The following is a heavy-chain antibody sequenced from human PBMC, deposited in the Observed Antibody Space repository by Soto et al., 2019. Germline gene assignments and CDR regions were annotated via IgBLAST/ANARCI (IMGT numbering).Heavy chain of an antibody. D-gene: IGHD3-3*01. Sequence: PSETLSLTCTVSGGSISSYYWSWIRQPPGKGLEWIGYIYYSGSTNYNPSLKSRVTISVDTSKNQFSLKLSSVTAADTAVYYCARVNYYDFWSGYRELNWFDPWGQGSLVTVSS. CDR3: ARVNYYDFWSGYRELNWFDP. J-gene: IGHJ5*02. CDR1: GGSISSYY. CDR2: IYYSGST. V-gene: IGHV4-59*01.